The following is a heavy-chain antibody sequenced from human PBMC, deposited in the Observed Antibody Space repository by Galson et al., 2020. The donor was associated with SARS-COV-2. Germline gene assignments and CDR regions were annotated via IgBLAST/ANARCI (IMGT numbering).Heavy chain of an antibody. CDR1: GGSISSRNW. CDR3: ARARTYCTNGVCTDYYYYYGMDV. V-gene: IGHV4-4*02. Sequence: LETLSLTCAVSGGSISSRNWWSWVRQPPGKGLEWIGEIYHSGSTNYNPSLKSRVTISVDKSKNQFSLKLSSVTAADTAVYYCARARTYCTNGVCTDYYYYYGMDVWGQGTTVTVSS. J-gene: IGHJ6*02. CDR2: IYHSGST. D-gene: IGHD2-8*01.